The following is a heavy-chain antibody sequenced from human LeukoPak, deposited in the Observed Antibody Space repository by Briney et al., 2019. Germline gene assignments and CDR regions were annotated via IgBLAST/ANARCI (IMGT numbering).Heavy chain of an antibody. CDR2: IYTSGST. CDR1: GGSISSGSYY. D-gene: IGHD3-10*01. V-gene: IGHV4-61*02. J-gene: IGHJ4*02. Sequence: SETLSLTCTVSGGSISSGSYYWSWIRQPAGKGLEWIGRIYTSGSTNYNPSLKSRVTISVDTSKNQFSLKLSSVTAADTAVYYCATLLRGVFDYWGQGTLVTVSS. CDR3: ATLLRGVFDY.